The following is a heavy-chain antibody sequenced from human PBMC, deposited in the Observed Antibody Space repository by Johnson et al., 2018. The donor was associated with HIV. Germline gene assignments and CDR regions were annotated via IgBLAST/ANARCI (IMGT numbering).Heavy chain of an antibody. Sequence: QVKLVESGGGVVQPGRSLRLSCAASGFIFSSYAMHWVRQAPGKGLEWVAVILYDGSNKYYADSVKGRFTISRDNSKNTLYLQMNSLKTEDTAVYYCSNSHDAFDIWGQGTMVTVSS. J-gene: IGHJ3*02. CDR3: SNSHDAFDI. CDR1: GFIFSSYA. CDR2: ILYDGSNK. D-gene: IGHD4-23*01. V-gene: IGHV3-30*04.